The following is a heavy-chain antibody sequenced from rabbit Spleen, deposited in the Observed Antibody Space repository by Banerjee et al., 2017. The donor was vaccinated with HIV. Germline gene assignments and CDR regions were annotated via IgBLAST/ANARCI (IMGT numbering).Heavy chain of an antibody. CDR3: ARDTGSSFSSYGMDL. J-gene: IGHJ6*01. CDR1: GLDFSSTYW. Sequence: QSLEESGGDLVKPGASLTLTCKASGLDFSSTYWICWVRQAPGKGLEWIACVDVAKSGSTYYTSWAKGRFTCSKTSSTTVTLQMTSLTVADTATYFCARDTGSSFSSYGMDLWGPGTLVTVS. CDR2: VDVAKSGST. D-gene: IGHD8-1*01. V-gene: IGHV1S40*01.